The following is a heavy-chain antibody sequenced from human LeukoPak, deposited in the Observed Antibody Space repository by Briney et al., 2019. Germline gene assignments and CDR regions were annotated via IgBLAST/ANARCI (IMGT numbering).Heavy chain of an antibody. J-gene: IGHJ4*02. CDR1: GFTFSDYY. D-gene: IGHD3-9*01. CDR3: ARDRSTIFWYGGGDY. CDR2: ISSSGSTI. V-gene: IGHV3-11*01. Sequence: GGSLRLSCAASGFTFSDYYMSWIRQAPGKGLEWVSYISSSGSTIYYADSVKGQFTISRDNAKNSLYLQMNSLRAADTAVYYCARDRSTIFWYGGGDYWGQGTLVTVSS.